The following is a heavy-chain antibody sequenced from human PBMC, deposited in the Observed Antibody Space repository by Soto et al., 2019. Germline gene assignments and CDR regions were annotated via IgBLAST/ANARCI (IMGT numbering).Heavy chain of an antibody. CDR3: TSDQGGEVVVDY. V-gene: IGHV3-15*07. CDR1: GFTFTSAW. Sequence: EVQLVESGGGLVKPGGSLRISCAASGFTFTSAWMNWVRQAPGQGLEWVGRIKSKSEGGSTDYAAPVKGRFTISRDDSKTTLYLQMNSLKTEDSAVYYCTSDQGGEVVVDYWAQGTLVTVSS. J-gene: IGHJ4*02. CDR2: IKSKSEGGST. D-gene: IGHD2-15*01.